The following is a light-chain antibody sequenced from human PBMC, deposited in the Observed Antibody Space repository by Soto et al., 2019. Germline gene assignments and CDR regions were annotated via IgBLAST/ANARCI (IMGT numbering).Light chain of an antibody. J-gene: IGLJ1*01. CDR3: AAWDDSLNGYV. CDR2: NNN. CDR1: SSNIGTNA. V-gene: IGLV1-44*01. Sequence: QSVLTQPPSASGTPGQRVTISCSGGSSNIGTNAVNWYQQLPGTAPKLLIYNNNQRPSGVPDRFSGSKSGTSASLAISGLQSVDEADYYCAAWDDSLNGYVFGTGTKATVL.